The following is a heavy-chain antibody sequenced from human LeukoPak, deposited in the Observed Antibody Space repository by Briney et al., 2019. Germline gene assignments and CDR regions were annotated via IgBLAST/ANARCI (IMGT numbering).Heavy chain of an antibody. Sequence: SETLSLTCTVSGGSISSSSYYWGWIRQPPGKGLEWIGSIYYSGSTYYNPSLKSRVTISVDTSKNQFSLKLSSVTAADTAVYYCARHAISRLRSSSSLANFDYWGQGTLVTVSS. V-gene: IGHV4-39*01. D-gene: IGHD6-6*01. J-gene: IGHJ4*02. CDR1: GGSISSSSYY. CDR2: IYYSGST. CDR3: ARHAISRLRSSSSLANFDY.